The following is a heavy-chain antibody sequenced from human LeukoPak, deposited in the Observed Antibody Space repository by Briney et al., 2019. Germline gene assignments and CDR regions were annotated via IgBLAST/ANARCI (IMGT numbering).Heavy chain of an antibody. J-gene: IGHJ4*02. Sequence: PGGSLRLSCAASGFTFSSYAMSWVRQAPGKGLEWVSAISGSGGSTYYADSVKGRFTISRDNSKNTLYLQMNSLRAEDTAVYYCAKIEVLSPHFYYDSSGGGYYFDYWGQGTLVTVSS. V-gene: IGHV3-23*01. CDR1: GFTFSSYA. D-gene: IGHD3-22*01. CDR2: ISGSGGST. CDR3: AKIEVLSPHFYYDSSGGGYYFDY.